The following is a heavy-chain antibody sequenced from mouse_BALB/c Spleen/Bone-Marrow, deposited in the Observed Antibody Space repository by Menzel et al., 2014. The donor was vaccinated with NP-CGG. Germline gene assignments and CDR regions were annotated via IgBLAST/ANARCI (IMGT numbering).Heavy chain of an antibody. D-gene: IGHD2-10*02. Sequence: EVKLEESGGGLVQPGDSLRLSCATSGFTFSDFYMEWVRQPPGKRLEWIAASRNKAKYYTTEYSASVKGRFIVSRDTSQSVLYLQMNALRAEDTVIYYCARDVGYGNYFVYWGQGTLVTVSA. CDR1: GFTFSDFY. V-gene: IGHV7-1*02. CDR2: SRNKAKYYTT. CDR3: ARDVGYGNYFVY. J-gene: IGHJ3*01.